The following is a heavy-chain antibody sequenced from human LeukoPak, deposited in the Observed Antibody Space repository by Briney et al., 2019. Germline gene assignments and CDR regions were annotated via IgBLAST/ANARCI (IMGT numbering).Heavy chain of an antibody. V-gene: IGHV3-30*18. CDR3: AKDDSSGYYYVDY. CDR1: GFSFSGYG. Sequence: GGSLRLSCTASGFSFSGYGMQWARQAPGKGLEWVALLSRDGSEKYYADSVKGRFTISRDTSKNTLYLQMNSLRPEDTAVYYCAKDDSSGYYYVDYWGQGTLVTVSS. J-gene: IGHJ4*02. CDR2: LSRDGSEK. D-gene: IGHD3-22*01.